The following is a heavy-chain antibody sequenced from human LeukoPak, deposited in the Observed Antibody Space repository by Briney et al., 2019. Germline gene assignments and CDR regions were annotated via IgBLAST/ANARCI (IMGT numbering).Heavy chain of an antibody. J-gene: IGHJ4*02. CDR1: GYSISSGSY. D-gene: IGHD3-3*01. CDR2: IYHSGST. Sequence: SETLSLTCTVSGYSISSGSYWGWIRQPPGKGLEWIGSIYHSGSTYYNPSLKSRVTISVDTSKNQFSLKLSSVTAADTAVYFCARVVWSGFRYYFDYWGQGTLVTVSS. V-gene: IGHV4-38-2*02. CDR3: ARVVWSGFRYYFDY.